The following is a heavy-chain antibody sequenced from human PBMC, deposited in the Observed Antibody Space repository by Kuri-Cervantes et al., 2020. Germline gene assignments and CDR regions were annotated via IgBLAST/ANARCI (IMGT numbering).Heavy chain of an antibody. Sequence: GESLKISCAASGFTFDDYAMHWVRQAPGKGLEWVSGISWNGGSTYYADSVKGRFTISRDNSKNSLYLQMNSLRSEDTALYYCAKDLSSIAARRGMYYGMDVWGQGTTVTVSS. D-gene: IGHD6-6*01. V-gene: IGHV3-43*02. CDR1: GFTFDDYA. J-gene: IGHJ6*02. CDR3: AKDLSSIAARRGMYYGMDV. CDR2: ISWNGGST.